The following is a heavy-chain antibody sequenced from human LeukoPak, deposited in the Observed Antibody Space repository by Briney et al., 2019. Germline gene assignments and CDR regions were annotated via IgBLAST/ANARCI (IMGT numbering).Heavy chain of an antibody. Sequence: SETLSLTCTVSGGSISRYYWSWIRQPAGKRLEWIGRISSSGSTNYNPSLKSRVTMSVDSSKNQFSLILISVTAADTAVYYCARDRRDTSMVWDYWGRGTLVTVSS. CDR2: ISSSGST. CDR1: GGSISRYY. J-gene: IGHJ4*02. D-gene: IGHD5-18*01. V-gene: IGHV4-4*07. CDR3: ARDRRDTSMVWDY.